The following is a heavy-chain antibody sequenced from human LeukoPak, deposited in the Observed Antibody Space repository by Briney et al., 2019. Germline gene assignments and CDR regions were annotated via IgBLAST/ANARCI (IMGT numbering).Heavy chain of an antibody. D-gene: IGHD5-24*01. CDR1: GFTFSNYW. CDR3: ARFRDGYNQPFDY. V-gene: IGHV3-74*01. Sequence: GGSLRLSCVASGFTFSNYWMRWVRQPPGKGLVWVSRIYVDGRTTNYADSVKGRFTISRDNAKNSLYLQMNSLRAEDTAMYYCARFRDGYNQPFDYWGQGTLVTVSS. CDR2: IYVDGRTT. J-gene: IGHJ4*02.